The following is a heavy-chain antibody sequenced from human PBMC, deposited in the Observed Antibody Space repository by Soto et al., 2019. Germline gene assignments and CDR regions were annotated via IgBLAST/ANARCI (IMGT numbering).Heavy chain of an antibody. CDR3: ARKGPIDNYYSYGMDV. V-gene: IGHV1-69*02. D-gene: IGHD1-26*01. CDR1: GSTFSSYT. Sequence: QVQLVHSGAEVKKPGSSVKVSCKASGSTFSSYTISRVRQAPGQGRERMGRIIPILGIANYTQKFQGRVTITADKSTSTAYMELSSLRSEDSAVYYCARKGPIDNYYSYGMDVWGQGTTVTVSS. J-gene: IGHJ6*02. CDR2: IIPILGIA.